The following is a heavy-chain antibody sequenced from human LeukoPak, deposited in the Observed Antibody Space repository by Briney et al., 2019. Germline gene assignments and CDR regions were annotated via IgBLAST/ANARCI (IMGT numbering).Heavy chain of an antibody. CDR2: IYYSGNT. D-gene: IGHD3-9*01. J-gene: IGHJ6*02. CDR3: ARQSPHYDILTGYYRNYYYGMDV. V-gene: IGHV4-39*01. CDR1: GGSISSISYY. Sequence: SETLSLTCTVSGGSISSISYYWGWLRQPPGKGLEWIGSIYYSGNTYYNPSLKSRVTISADTSKNQFSLKLSSVTAADTAVYYCARQSPHYDILTGYYRNYYYGMDVWGQGTTVTVSS.